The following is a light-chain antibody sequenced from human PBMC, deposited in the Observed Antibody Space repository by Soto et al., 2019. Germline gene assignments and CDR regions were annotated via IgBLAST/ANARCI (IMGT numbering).Light chain of an antibody. Sequence: EIVMTQSPATLSVSPGESATLSCRASQSVNTNLAWYQQKPGRAPRLLIHGASTRATGIPARFSGSGSGTEFPLNNHRLQSEDFAVYYFQPYNNRPSHTFGPGNKLEIQ. CDR3: QPYNNRPSHT. V-gene: IGKV3-15*01. CDR2: GAS. J-gene: IGKJ2*01. CDR1: QSVNTN.